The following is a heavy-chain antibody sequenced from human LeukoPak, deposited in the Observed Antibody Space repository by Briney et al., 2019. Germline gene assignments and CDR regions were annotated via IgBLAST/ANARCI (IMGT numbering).Heavy chain of an antibody. D-gene: IGHD2-21*01. J-gene: IGHJ4*02. Sequence: GGSLRLSCAASGFTFSNAYMNWVRQAPGKGREWVGRIKPKTDGETTEYAAPVKGRFSISRDDSKNMLYLQMNSLKTEDTAVYYCITPFPYSAQGGQGTLVTVSS. CDR3: ITPFPYSAQ. CDR1: GFTFSNAY. CDR2: IKPKTDGETT. V-gene: IGHV3-15*07.